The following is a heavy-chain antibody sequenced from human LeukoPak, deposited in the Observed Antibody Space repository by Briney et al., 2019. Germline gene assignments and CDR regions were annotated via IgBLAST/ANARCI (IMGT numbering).Heavy chain of an antibody. J-gene: IGHJ4*02. V-gene: IGHV3-30*18. CDR1: GFTFSSYG. CDR2: IPYDGSNK. D-gene: IGHD5-18*01. Sequence: GRSLRLSCAASGFTFSSYGMHWVRQAPGKGLEWVAVIPYDGSNKYYADSVKGRFTISRDNSKNTLYLQMNSLRAEDTAVYYCAKQTWGYSYGFWGQGTLVTVSS. CDR3: AKQTWGYSYGF.